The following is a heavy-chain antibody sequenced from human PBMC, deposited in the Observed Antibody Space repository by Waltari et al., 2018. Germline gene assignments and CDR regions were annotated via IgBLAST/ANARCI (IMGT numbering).Heavy chain of an antibody. V-gene: IGHV4-61*02. Sequence: QVQLQESGPGLVKPSQTLSLTCTVSGGSISSGSYYWSWIRQPAGKGLEWIGRIYTSGSTNYNPSLKSRVTISVDTSKNQFSLKLSSVTAADTAVYYCARSGYSYALLFDYWGQGTLVTVSS. D-gene: IGHD5-18*01. CDR2: IYTSGST. CDR1: GGSISSGSYY. J-gene: IGHJ4*02. CDR3: ARSGYSYALLFDY.